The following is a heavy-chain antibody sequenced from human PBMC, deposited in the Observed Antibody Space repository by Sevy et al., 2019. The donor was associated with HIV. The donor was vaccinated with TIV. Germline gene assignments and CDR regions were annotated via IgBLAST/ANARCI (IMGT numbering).Heavy chain of an antibody. D-gene: IGHD3-3*01. J-gene: IGHJ4*02. V-gene: IGHV4-59*01. CDR1: GGSISSYY. CDR3: ARGLRFLEWLPPHFDY. CDR2: IYYSGST. Sequence: SETLSLTCTVSGGSISSYYWSWIRQPPGKGLEWIGYIYYSGSTNYNPSLKSRVTISVDTSKNQFSLKLSSVTAADTAVYYCARGLRFLEWLPPHFDYWGQRTLVTVSS.